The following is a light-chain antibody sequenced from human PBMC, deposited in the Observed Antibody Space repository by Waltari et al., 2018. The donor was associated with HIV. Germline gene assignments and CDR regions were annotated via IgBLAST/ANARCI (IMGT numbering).Light chain of an antibody. CDR3: QSADSDSLIV. CDR2: KDT. Sequence: SYELTQPPSVSVSPGQTASITCTGEGLAKLDAYWYQHRPGRAPVMVISKDTERPSGIPERFSGSSSGTTVMLTISGVQAEDEAGYYCQSADSDSLIVFGGGTKVTVL. V-gene: IGLV3-25*03. CDR1: GLAKLD. J-gene: IGLJ2*01.